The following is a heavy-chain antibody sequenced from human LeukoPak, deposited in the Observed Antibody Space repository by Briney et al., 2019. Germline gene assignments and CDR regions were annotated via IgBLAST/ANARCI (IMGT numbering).Heavy chain of an antibody. V-gene: IGHV3-74*01. CDR3: ARDLHDYGDLLDY. D-gene: IGHD4-17*01. J-gene: IGHJ4*02. CDR2: INSDGSST. Sequence: PGGSLRLSCAASGFTFSSYWMHWVRQAPGKRLVWVSRINSDGSSTSYADSVKGRFTISRDNAKNTLYLQMNSLRAEDTAVYYCARDLHDYGDLLDYWGQGTLVTVSS. CDR1: GFTFSSYW.